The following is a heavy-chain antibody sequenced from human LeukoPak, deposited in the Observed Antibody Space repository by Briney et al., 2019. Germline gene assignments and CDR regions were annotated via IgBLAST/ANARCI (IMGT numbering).Heavy chain of an antibody. J-gene: IGHJ4*02. CDR3: ARDSSGWYEWTY. CDR2: INPNSGGT. CDR1: GYTFTGYY. V-gene: IGHV1-2*02. D-gene: IGHD6-19*01. Sequence: GASVKVSCKASGYTFTGYYMHWVRQAPGQGLEWMGWINPNSGGTDYAQKFQGRATMTRDTSISTAYMELSRLRSDDTAVYYCARDSSGWYEWTYWGQGTLVTVSS.